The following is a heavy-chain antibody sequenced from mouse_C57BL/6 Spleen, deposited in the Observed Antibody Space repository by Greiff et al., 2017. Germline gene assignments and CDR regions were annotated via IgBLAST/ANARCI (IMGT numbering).Heavy chain of an antibody. J-gene: IGHJ3*01. Sequence: VKLMESGAELARPGASVKLSCKASGYTFTSYGISWVKQRTGQGLEWIGEISPRSGNTYYNEKFKGKATLTADKSSSTAYMELRSLTSEDSAVYFCARDGSSDAYWGQGTLVTVSA. D-gene: IGHD1-1*01. CDR3: ARDGSSDAY. CDR1: GYTFTSYG. CDR2: ISPRSGNT. V-gene: IGHV1-81*01.